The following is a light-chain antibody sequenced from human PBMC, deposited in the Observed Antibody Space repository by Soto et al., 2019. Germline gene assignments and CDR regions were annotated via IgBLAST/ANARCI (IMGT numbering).Light chain of an antibody. Sequence: QAVVTQEPSLTVSPGGTVTLTCASSAGAVTSDNHPNWFQQKPGQAPRALIYSTNNRQSWTPARFSGSLLGGKAALILSAVQPEDEAEYYCLLFYGGSWVFGGGTQLTVL. V-gene: IGLV7-43*01. CDR2: STN. J-gene: IGLJ3*02. CDR1: AGAVTSDNH. CDR3: LLFYGGSWV.